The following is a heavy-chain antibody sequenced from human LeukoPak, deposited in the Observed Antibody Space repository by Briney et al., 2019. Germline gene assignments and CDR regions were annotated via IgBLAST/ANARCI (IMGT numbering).Heavy chain of an antibody. J-gene: IGHJ6*03. D-gene: IGHD1-26*01. Sequence: PSETLSLTCAVYGGSFSGYYWSWIRQPPGKGLEWIGEINHSGSTNYNPSLKSRVTISVDTSKNQFSLKLSSVTAADTAVYYCARVRYSGYYYYYYMDVWGKGTTVTVSS. CDR3: ARVRYSGYYYYYYMDV. CDR2: INHSGST. CDR1: GGSFSGYY. V-gene: IGHV4-34*01.